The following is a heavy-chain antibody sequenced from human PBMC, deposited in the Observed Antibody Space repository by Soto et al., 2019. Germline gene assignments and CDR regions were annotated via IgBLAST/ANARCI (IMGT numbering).Heavy chain of an antibody. CDR1: GYSISSGYY. CDR3: VRSGYDYGSYIDY. D-gene: IGHD4-17*01. V-gene: IGHV4-38-2*01. Sequence: PSETLSLTCDVSGYSISSGYYRAWFLQPPGKGMPWIGSINHRGNSYYNPSLKSRVTISVDTSKNQGSLKVSSVTAPDTAVYYGVRSGYDYGSYIDYWGQGTLVTVSS. J-gene: IGHJ4*02. CDR2: INHRGNS.